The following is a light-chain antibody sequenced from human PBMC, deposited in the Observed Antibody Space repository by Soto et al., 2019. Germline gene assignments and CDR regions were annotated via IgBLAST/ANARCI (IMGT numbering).Light chain of an antibody. CDR1: QSVDSRF. CDR2: GAS. Sequence: EIVLTQSPGSLSLSPGERATLTCRASQSVDSRFFAWYQQRPGQAPRLLIYGASRRATGIPDRFTGSGSGTDFTITISGLEPEDFAIYYCQQYDSSVTFGLGTKVEIK. J-gene: IGKJ1*01. CDR3: QQYDSSVT. V-gene: IGKV3-20*01.